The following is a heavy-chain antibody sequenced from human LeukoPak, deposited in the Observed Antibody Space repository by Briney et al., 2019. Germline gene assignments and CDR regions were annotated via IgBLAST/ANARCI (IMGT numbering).Heavy chain of an antibody. CDR2: ISRSSSYI. D-gene: IGHD3-3*01. J-gene: IGHJ4*02. CDR1: GFTFSSYS. V-gene: IGHV3-21*01. Sequence: GGSLRLSCAASGFTFSSYSMNWVRQAPGKGLEWVSSISRSSSYIYYADSVKGRFTISRDNAKNSLYLQMNSLRAEDTAVYYCASGLWSGYPTYYFDYWGQGTLVTVSS. CDR3: ASGLWSGYPTYYFDY.